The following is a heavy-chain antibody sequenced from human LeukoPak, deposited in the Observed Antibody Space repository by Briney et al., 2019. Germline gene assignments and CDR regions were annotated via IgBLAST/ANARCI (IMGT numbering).Heavy chain of an antibody. CDR3: AISRRGSSSWSSRSFCYYGMDV. D-gene: IGHD6-13*01. V-gene: IGHV4-39*01. CDR1: GGSISSSSYY. Sequence: SETLSLTCTVSGGSISSSSYYWGWIRQPPGKGLEWIGSIYYSGSTYYNPSLKSRVTISVDTSKNQFSLKLSSVTAADTAVYYCAISRRGSSSWSSRSFCYYGMDVWGQGTTVTVSS. CDR2: IYYSGST. J-gene: IGHJ6*02.